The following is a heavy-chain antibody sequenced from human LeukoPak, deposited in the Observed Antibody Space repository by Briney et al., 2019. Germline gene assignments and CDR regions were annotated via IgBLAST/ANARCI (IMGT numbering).Heavy chain of an antibody. CDR1: GGSISSGDYY. Sequence: PSQTLSLTCTVSGGSISSGDYYWSWIRQPPGKGLERIGYIYYSGSTYYNPSLKSRVTISVDTSKNQFSLKLSSVTAADTAVYYCARVGPIVVVPAAIARWFDPWGQGTLVTVSS. J-gene: IGHJ5*02. CDR2: IYYSGST. D-gene: IGHD2-2*02. CDR3: ARVGPIVVVPAAIARWFDP. V-gene: IGHV4-30-4*01.